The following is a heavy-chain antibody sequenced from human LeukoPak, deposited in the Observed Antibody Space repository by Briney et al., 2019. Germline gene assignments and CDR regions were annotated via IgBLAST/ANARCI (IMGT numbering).Heavy chain of an antibody. CDR1: GGSISSSSYY. J-gene: IGHJ1*01. V-gene: IGHV4-39*01. CDR2: IYYSGST. CDR3: ARPAFQH. Sequence: NPSETLSLTCTVSGGSISSSSYYWGWIRKPPGKGLEWIGSIYYSGSTYYNPSLKSRVTISVDTSKTQFSLKLSSVTAADTAVYYRARPAFQHRGPSHPVTVSS.